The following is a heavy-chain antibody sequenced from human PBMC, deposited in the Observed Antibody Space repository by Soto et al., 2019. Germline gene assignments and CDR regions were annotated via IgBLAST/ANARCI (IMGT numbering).Heavy chain of an antibody. CDR1: GFTFSSYG. Sequence: VGSLRLSCAASGFTFSSYGMHWVRQAPGKGLEWVAVIWYDGSNKYYADSVKGRFTISRDNSKNTLYLQMNSLRAEDTAVYYCASVKYSSSPLDYWGQGTLVTVSS. D-gene: IGHD6-6*01. CDR2: IWYDGSNK. V-gene: IGHV3-33*01. J-gene: IGHJ4*02. CDR3: ASVKYSSSPLDY.